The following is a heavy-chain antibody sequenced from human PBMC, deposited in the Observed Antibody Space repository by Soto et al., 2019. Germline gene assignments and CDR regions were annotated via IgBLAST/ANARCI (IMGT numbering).Heavy chain of an antibody. Sequence: QVQLGESGGGVVQPGRSLRLTCAASGFIFSGSGMHWVRQAPGKGLEWVALVSNDGIRKYYGDSVKGRFTISRDNAENTLYLQMNSLRAEDTAVYYCARWVGGSMYDNSGKYDSWGQGTLVTVSS. J-gene: IGHJ5*01. D-gene: IGHD3-22*01. V-gene: IGHV3-30*03. CDR2: VSNDGIRK. CDR1: GFIFSGSG. CDR3: ARWVGGSMYDNSGKYDS.